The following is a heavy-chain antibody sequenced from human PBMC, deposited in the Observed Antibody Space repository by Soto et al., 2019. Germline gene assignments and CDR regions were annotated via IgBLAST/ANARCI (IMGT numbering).Heavy chain of an antibody. CDR2: VNPNGGNT. J-gene: IGHJ4*02. D-gene: IGHD3-10*01. Sequence: QVQLVQSGAEVKKPGASVKVSRKASGYTFTNYDINWVRQATGQGLEWVGWVNPNGGNTGYAQKFQVRVIRTRNTAISTAYMGLSSLRSEDTAVYYFEGARRSNWPRDYWGKGTLVTVAS. V-gene: IGHV1-8*01. CDR3: EGARRSNWPRDY. CDR1: GYTFTNYD.